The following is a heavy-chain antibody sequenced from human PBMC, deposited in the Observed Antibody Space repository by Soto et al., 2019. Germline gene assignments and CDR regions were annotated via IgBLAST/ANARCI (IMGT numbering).Heavy chain of an antibody. Sequence: ASVKVSCKASGYTFTSYGISWVRQAPGQGLEWMGWISAYNGNTNYAQKLQGRVTMTTDTSTSTAYMELRSLRSDDTAVYYCARDRGLGYCSGGSCYSSPYYYYGMDVWGQGTTVTVSS. J-gene: IGHJ6*02. CDR3: ARDRGLGYCSGGSCYSSPYYYYGMDV. D-gene: IGHD2-15*01. CDR2: ISAYNGNT. V-gene: IGHV1-18*01. CDR1: GYTFTSYG.